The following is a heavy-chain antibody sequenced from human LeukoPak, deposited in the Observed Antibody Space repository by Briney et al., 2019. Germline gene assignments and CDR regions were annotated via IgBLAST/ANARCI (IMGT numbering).Heavy chain of an antibody. CDR3: AELGITMIGGV. J-gene: IGHJ6*04. V-gene: IGHV3-48*03. CDR1: GFTFRSYE. D-gene: IGHD3-10*02. CDR2: ISSSGSTI. Sequence: GSLRLSCAASGFTFRSYEMNLVRQAPGKGLEWVSYISSSGSTIYYADSVKGRFTISRDNAKNSLYLQMNSLRAEDTAVYYCAELGITMIGGVWGKGTTVTISS.